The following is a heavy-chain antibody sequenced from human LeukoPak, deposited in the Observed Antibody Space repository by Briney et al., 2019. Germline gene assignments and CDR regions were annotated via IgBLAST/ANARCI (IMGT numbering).Heavy chain of an antibody. V-gene: IGHV4-4*07. J-gene: IGHJ4*02. Sequence: PSETLSPTCTVSGVSISSYYWSWIRQPAGKGLEWIGRIHTSGSTNYNPSLKSRVTISVDTSKNQFSLKLSSVTAADTAVYYCAGAGSGSYYTYFDYWGQGTLVTVSS. D-gene: IGHD3-10*01. CDR2: IHTSGST. CDR1: GVSISSYY. CDR3: AGAGSGSYYTYFDY.